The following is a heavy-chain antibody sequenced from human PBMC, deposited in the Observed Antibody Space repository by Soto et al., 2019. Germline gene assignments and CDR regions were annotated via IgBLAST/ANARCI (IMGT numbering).Heavy chain of an antibody. D-gene: IGHD6-19*01. V-gene: IGHV3-30*18. J-gene: IGHJ4*02. Sequence: QVQLVESGGGVVQPGRSLRLSCAASGFTFSSYGMHWVRQAPGKGLEWVAVISYDGSNKYYADSVKGRFTISRDNSKNPLYLQMNSLRAEDTAVYYCAKEGASGSGWYVDYWGQGTLVTVSS. CDR2: ISYDGSNK. CDR3: AKEGASGSGWYVDY. CDR1: GFTFSSYG.